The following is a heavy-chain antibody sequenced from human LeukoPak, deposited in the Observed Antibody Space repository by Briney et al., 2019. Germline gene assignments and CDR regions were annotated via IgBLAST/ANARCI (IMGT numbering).Heavy chain of an antibody. V-gene: IGHV3-30*06. CDR2: ISYDGSNK. CDR1: GFTFSSYG. CDR3: ARESQLLYFDY. Sequence: GGSLRLSCAASGFTFSSYGMHWVRQAPGKGLEWVAVISYDGSNKYYADSVMGRFTISRDNSKNTLYLQMNSLRAEDTAVYYCARESQLLYFDYWGQGTLVTVSS. D-gene: IGHD2-2*01. J-gene: IGHJ4*02.